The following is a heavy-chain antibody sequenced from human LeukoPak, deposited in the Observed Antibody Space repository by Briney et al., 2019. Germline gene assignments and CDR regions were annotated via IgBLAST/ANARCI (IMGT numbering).Heavy chain of an antibody. V-gene: IGHV3-30-3*01. D-gene: IGHD2-15*01. CDR1: GFTFSSYA. Sequence: PGGSLRLSCAASGFTFSSYAMHWVRQAPGKGLEWVAVISYDGSNKYYADSVKGRFTISRDNSKNTLYLQMNSLRAEDTAVYYCARSHPSVIGYGTPFDYWGQGTLVTVSS. CDR3: ARSHPSVIGYGTPFDY. CDR2: ISYDGSNK. J-gene: IGHJ4*02.